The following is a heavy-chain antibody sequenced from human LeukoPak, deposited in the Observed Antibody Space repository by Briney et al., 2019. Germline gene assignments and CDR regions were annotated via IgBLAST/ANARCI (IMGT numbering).Heavy chain of an antibody. Sequence: PSETLSLTCAVYGGSFSGYYWSWIRQPPGKGLEWIGEIHHSGSTNYNPSLKSRVTISVDTSKNQFSLKLSSVTAADTAVYYCARAGATVVTASNWFDPWGQGTLVTVSS. CDR2: IHHSGST. D-gene: IGHD2-21*02. CDR1: GGSFSGYY. V-gene: IGHV4-34*01. J-gene: IGHJ5*02. CDR3: ARAGATVVTASNWFDP.